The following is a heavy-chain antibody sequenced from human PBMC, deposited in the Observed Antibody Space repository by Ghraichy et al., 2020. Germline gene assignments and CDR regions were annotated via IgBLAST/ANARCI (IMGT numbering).Heavy chain of an antibody. CDR2: ITTSKGNT. J-gene: IGHJ4*02. Sequence: ASVKVSCKTSGYSFTDYGITWVRQAPGQGLEWMGWITTSKGNTHSAQKLQGRVTMSADTSTGTVYMELKSLTYDDTAVYYCARGINYFDDWGQGTPVPVS. CDR3: ARGINYFDD. D-gene: IGHD2-21*01. CDR1: GYSFTDYG. V-gene: IGHV1-18*01.